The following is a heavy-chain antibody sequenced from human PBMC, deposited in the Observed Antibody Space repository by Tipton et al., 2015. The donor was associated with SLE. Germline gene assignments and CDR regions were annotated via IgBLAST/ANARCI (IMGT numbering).Heavy chain of an antibody. D-gene: IGHD3-10*01. CDR2: INADGSST. CDR1: GSTFSSYS. J-gene: IGHJ4*02. Sequence: SLRLSCAASGSTFSSYSLNWVRQAPGKGLVWVSHINADGSSTSYADPVKGRFTISRDNAKNTLYLQMNTLRAEDTAVYYCARPYYYGLGTYTYYWGQGTQVTVSS. CDR3: ARPYYYGLGTYTYY. V-gene: IGHV3-74*01.